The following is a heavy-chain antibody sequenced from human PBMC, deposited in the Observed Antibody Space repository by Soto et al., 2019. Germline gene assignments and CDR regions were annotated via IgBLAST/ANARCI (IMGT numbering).Heavy chain of an antibody. CDR3: ARELAAAGTVWNYYYGMDV. V-gene: IGHV1-46*03. J-gene: IGHJ6*02. D-gene: IGHD6-13*01. Sequence: SVQVSSEASGVAFTSYSRQWLRHAPRKRLKRMGRIHPSGGSTSYAQKFQGRVTMTRDTSTSTVYMELSSLRSEDTAVYYCARELAAAGTVWNYYYGMDVWGQGTTGTVSS. CDR2: IHPSGGST. CDR1: GVAFTSYS.